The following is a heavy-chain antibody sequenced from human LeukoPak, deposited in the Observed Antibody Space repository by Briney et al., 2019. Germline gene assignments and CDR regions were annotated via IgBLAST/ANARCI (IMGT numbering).Heavy chain of an antibody. CDR3: ARGNSRWSTPSSSYYYRMDV. CDR1: GGTLSTYS. CDR2: MIPIFNTK. V-gene: IGHV1-69*01. D-gene: IGHD4-23*01. Sequence: ASVKVSCKASGGTLSTYSISWVRQAPGQGLEWMGGMIPIFNTKNYAQRFQDRVILTADESTSTAYMELSSLRSEDTAVYYCARGNSRWSTPSSSYYYRMDVWGQGTTVAVSS. J-gene: IGHJ6*02.